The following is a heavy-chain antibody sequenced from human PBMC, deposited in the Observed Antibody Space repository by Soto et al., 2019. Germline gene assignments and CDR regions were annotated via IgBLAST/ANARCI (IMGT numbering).Heavy chain of an antibody. CDR2: ISAYNGKT. CDR3: ARDRAVTTSYGMDV. Sequence: QVQLVQSGAEVKKPGASVKVSCKASAYTFTSYGFTWVRQAPGQGLEWLGWISAYNGKTNYAQKLQGRVTMTTDTSTSTAYMDLRSLRSDDTAVYYCARDRAVTTSYGMDVWGQGTTVTVSS. D-gene: IGHD4-17*01. V-gene: IGHV1-18*01. J-gene: IGHJ6*02. CDR1: AYTFTSYG.